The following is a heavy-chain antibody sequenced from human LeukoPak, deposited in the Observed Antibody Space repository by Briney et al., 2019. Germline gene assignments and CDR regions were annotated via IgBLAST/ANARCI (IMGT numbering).Heavy chain of an antibody. J-gene: IGHJ4*02. V-gene: IGHV4-59*12. CDR1: GGSISSNY. CDR3: ARVEVAARPYYFDY. CDR2: TYSSGST. D-gene: IGHD6-6*01. Sequence: PSETLSLTCTVSGGSISSNYWSRIRQPPGKGLEWIGYTYSSGSTDYNPSLKSRVTISVDTSKNQFSLKLSSVTAADTAVYYCARVEVAARPYYFDYWGQGTLVTVSS.